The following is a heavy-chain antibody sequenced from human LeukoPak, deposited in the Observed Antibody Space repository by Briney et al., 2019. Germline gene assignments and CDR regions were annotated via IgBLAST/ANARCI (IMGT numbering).Heavy chain of an antibody. CDR3: AKDIWGSSSLAEVTFDY. CDR1: GFTFDDYA. Sequence: GRSLRLSCAASGFTFDDYAMHWVRQAPGKGLEWVSGISWNSGSIGYADSVKGRFTISRDNAKNSLYLQMNSLRAEDTALYYCAKDIWGSSSLAEVTFDYWGQGTLVTVSS. D-gene: IGHD6-13*01. V-gene: IGHV3-9*01. J-gene: IGHJ4*02. CDR2: ISWNSGSI.